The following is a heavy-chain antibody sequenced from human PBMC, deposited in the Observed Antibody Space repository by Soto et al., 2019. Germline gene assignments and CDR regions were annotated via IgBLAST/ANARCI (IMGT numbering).Heavy chain of an antibody. CDR1: GGSFSGYY. J-gene: IGHJ4*02. Sequence: SETLSLTCAVYGGSFSGYYWSWIRQPPGKGLEWIGEINHSGSTNYNPSLKSRVTISVDTSKNQFSLKLSSVTAADTAVYYCARARIAARLPYYFDYWGQGTLVTVPQ. CDR3: ARARIAARLPYYFDY. D-gene: IGHD6-6*01. CDR2: INHSGST. V-gene: IGHV4-34*01.